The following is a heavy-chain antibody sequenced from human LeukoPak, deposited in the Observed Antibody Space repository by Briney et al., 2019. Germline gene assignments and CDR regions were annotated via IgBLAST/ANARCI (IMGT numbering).Heavy chain of an antibody. CDR2: IYSGGNT. CDR1: GFTVSSNY. J-gene: IGHJ6*02. D-gene: IGHD6-13*01. CDR3: ARDVKLYSSSLDYYYYGMDV. V-gene: IGHV3-66*01. Sequence: PGGSLRLSCAASGFTVSSNYMSWVRQAPGKGLEWVSVIYSGGNTYYADSVKGRFTISRDNSKNTLYLQMNSLRAEDTAVYYCARDVKLYSSSLDYYYYGMDVWGQGTTVTVSS.